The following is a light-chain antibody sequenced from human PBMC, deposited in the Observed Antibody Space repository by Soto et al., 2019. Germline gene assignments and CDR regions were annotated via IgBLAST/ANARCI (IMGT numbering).Light chain of an antibody. Sequence: IQMTPSPSTLSASVGDRVPLTCRASQSISTWLAWYQQKPGKAPKLLISDASTLESGVPSRFSGSGSGTEFTLTISSLQPDDFATYYCQQYISSSPYSFGQGTKVDIK. CDR2: DAS. CDR3: QQYISSSPYS. J-gene: IGKJ2*03. CDR1: QSISTW. V-gene: IGKV1-5*01.